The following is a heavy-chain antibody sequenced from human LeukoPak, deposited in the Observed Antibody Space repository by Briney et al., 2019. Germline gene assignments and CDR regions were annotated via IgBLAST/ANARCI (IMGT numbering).Heavy chain of an antibody. CDR2: IWYDASKK. CDR3: TRLHPNALGSYFVGGPHF. V-gene: IGHV3-33*01. D-gene: IGHD3-10*02. Sequence: GGSLRLSCAASGFSFSTYGFHWVRQAPGKGLEWVAMIWYDASKKYFADSVKGRFTISRDNSKNTLYLEMNSLRAEDTAVYYFTRLHPNALGSYFVGGPHFWGQGTLVTVSS. CDR1: GFSFSTYG. J-gene: IGHJ4*02.